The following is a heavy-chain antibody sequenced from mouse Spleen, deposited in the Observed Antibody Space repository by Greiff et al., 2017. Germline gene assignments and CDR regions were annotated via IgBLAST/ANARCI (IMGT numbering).Heavy chain of an antibody. CDR3: ARNYYGYGYFDV. Sequence: EVQLQQSGPVLVKPGASVKMSCKASGYTFTDYYMNWVKQSHGKSLEWIGVINPYNGGTSYNQKFKGKATLTVDKSSSTAYMELNSLTSEDSAVYYCARNYYGYGYFDVWGAGTTVTVSS. CDR2: INPYNGGT. J-gene: IGHJ1*01. CDR1: GYTFTDYY. D-gene: IGHD1-1*01. V-gene: IGHV1-19*01.